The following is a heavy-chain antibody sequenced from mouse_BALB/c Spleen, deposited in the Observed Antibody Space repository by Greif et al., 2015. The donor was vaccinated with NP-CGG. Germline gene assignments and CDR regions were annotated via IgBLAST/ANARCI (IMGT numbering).Heavy chain of an antibody. D-gene: IGHD2-2*01. CDR3: ARSDYGYDGNSAVDY. V-gene: IGHV14-3*02. CDR2: IDPANGNT. J-gene: IGHJ4*01. Sequence: EVKLMESGAELVKPGASVKLSCTASGFNIKDTYMHWVKQRPEQGLEWIGRIDPANGNTKYDPKFQGKATITADTSSNTAYLQLSSLTSEDTAVYYCARSDYGYDGNSAVDYWGQGTSVTVSS. CDR1: GFNIKDTY.